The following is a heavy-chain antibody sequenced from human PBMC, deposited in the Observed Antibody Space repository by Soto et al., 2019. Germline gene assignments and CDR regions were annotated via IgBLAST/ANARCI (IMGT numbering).Heavy chain of an antibody. V-gene: IGHV3-23*01. CDR1: GFTFSSYA. Sequence: PGGSLRLSCAASGFTFSSYAMIWVRQAPGKGLEWVSGTSGSGGSTYHADSVKGRFTISRDNSKNTLYLQMDSLRAEDTAVYFCAKDRVEYSGYGRFDYWGQGTLVTVSS. CDR2: TSGSGGST. J-gene: IGHJ4*02. CDR3: AKDRVEYSGYGRFDY. D-gene: IGHD5-12*01.